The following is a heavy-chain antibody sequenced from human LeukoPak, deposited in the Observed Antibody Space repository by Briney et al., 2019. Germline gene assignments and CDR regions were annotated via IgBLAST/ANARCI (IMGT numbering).Heavy chain of an antibody. D-gene: IGHD5-24*01. V-gene: IGHV4-34*01. J-gene: IGHJ3*02. Sequence: PSETLSLTCAVYGGSFSGYYWSWIRQPPGKGLEWIGEINHSGSTNYNPSLKSRVTISVDTSKNQFSLKLSSVTAADTDVYYCAREEGDGYPDAFDIWGQGTTVTVSS. CDR3: AREEGDGYPDAFDI. CDR2: INHSGST. CDR1: GGSFSGYY.